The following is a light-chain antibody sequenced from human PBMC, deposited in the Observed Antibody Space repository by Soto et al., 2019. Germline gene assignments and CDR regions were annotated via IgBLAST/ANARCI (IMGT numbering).Light chain of an antibody. Sequence: NVLTQSPGTLSLSPGERATISCRASQSVGGTYLAWYQQKPGQAPRLLIYVATTRAPGIPDRFSGSGSGTDFTLTISRLEPEDFAVYYCHQYGNSPHTFGQGTKLEIK. CDR2: VAT. J-gene: IGKJ2*01. V-gene: IGKV3-20*01. CDR1: QSVGGTY. CDR3: HQYGNSPHT.